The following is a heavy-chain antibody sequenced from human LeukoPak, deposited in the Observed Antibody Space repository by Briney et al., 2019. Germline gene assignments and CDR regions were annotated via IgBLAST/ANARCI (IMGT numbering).Heavy chain of an antibody. V-gene: IGHV1-2*02. CDR2: INPNSGGT. Sequence: ASVKVSCTASGYTFTVYYMHLVRQAPGQGLEWMGCINPNSGGTNYAQKFQGRVTMTRDTSISTAYMELSRLRSDDTAVYYCAREGCSGGSCYSGYWFDPWGQGTLVTVSS. CDR3: AREGCSGGSCYSGYWFDP. J-gene: IGHJ5*02. CDR1: GYTFTVYY. D-gene: IGHD2-15*01.